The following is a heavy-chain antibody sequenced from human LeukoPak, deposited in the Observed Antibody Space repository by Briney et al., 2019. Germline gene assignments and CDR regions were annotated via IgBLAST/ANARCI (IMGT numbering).Heavy chain of an antibody. CDR3: AKEGCSSTSCPYFDY. V-gene: IGHV3-30*02. D-gene: IGHD2-2*01. CDR1: GFTFSSYG. CDR2: IRYDGSYK. Sequence: GGSLRLSCAASGFTFSSYGMHWVRRAPGKGLEWVTFIRYDGSYKNNADSVKGRFTISRDNSKNTLYLQMNSLRPDDTAVYYCAKEGCSSTSCPYFDYWGQGTLVTVSS. J-gene: IGHJ4*02.